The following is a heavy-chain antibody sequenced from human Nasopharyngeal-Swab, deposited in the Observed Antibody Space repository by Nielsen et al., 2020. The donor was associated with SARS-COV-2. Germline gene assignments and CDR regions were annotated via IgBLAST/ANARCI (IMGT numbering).Heavy chain of an antibody. CDR2: ISYDGSNK. V-gene: IGHV3-30-3*01. CDR3: ARPYSGSYWSYFDY. CDR1: GFTFSSYA. D-gene: IGHD1-26*01. J-gene: IGHJ4*02. Sequence: GGSLRLSCAASGFTFSSYAMHWVRQAPGKGLEWVAVISYDGSNKYYADSVKGRFTISRDNSKNTLYLQMNSLRAEDTAVYYCARPYSGSYWSYFDYWDQGTLVTVSS.